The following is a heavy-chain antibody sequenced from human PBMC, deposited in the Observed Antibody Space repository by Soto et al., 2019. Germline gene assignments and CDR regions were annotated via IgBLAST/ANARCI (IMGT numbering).Heavy chain of an antibody. Sequence: ASVKVSWTASSYIFSNYGISWVRQAPGQGLEWMGWISAYNGNTNYAQKLQGRVTMTTDTSTSTAYLELRSLRSDDTAVYYCATEGSYDILTGYYPFDYCGQGTLVPVYS. J-gene: IGHJ4*02. CDR2: ISAYNGNT. CDR3: ATEGSYDILTGYYPFDY. CDR1: SYIFSNYG. D-gene: IGHD3-9*01. V-gene: IGHV1-18*01.